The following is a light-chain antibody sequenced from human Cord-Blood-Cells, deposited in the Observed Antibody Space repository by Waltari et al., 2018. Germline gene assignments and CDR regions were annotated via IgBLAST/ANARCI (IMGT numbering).Light chain of an antibody. Sequence: DIQMTQSPSSLSASVGVRVPITCRASQGISNYLAWYQQKPGKVPKLLIYAASTLQSGVPSRFSGSGSGTDFTLTISSLQPEDVATYYCQKYNSAPLTFGGGTQVEIK. CDR1: QGISNY. V-gene: IGKV1-27*01. J-gene: IGKJ4*01. CDR2: AAS. CDR3: QKYNSAPLT.